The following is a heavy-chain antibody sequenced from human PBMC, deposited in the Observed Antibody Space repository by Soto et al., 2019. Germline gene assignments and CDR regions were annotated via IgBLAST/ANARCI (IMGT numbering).Heavy chain of an antibody. V-gene: IGHV1-3*01. D-gene: IGHD2-2*02. CDR1: GYTFTAYA. Sequence: QVQLVQSGAEVKKPGASVRVSCKASGYTFTAYAMDWVRQTPVQRLEWVGWINVGTGDTEYSQQFQGRVNITRDTSARKLYIELSSLRSEDTVVYYCARDVDTSMSAPLDYWGQGSLVTVSS. CDR3: ARDVDTSMSAPLDY. J-gene: IGHJ4*02. CDR2: INVGTGDT.